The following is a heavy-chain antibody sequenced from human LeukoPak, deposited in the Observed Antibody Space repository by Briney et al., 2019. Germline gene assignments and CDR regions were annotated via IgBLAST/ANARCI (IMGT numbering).Heavy chain of an antibody. CDR2: IWYDGSNK. CDR1: GFTFSSYG. V-gene: IGHV3-33*06. J-gene: IGHJ4*02. D-gene: IGHD2-8*01. CDR3: AKDQLGYCTNGVCSGFDY. Sequence: PGGSLRLSCAASGFTFSSYGMHWVRQAPGKGLEWVAVIWYDGSNKYYADSVKGRFTISRDNSKNTLYLQMNSLRAEDTAVYCCAKDQLGYCTNGVCSGFDYWGQGTLVTVSS.